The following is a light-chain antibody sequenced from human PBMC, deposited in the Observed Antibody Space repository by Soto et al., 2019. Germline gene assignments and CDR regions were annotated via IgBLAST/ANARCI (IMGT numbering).Light chain of an antibody. CDR2: GAS. V-gene: IGKV3-20*01. Sequence: EIVITQSPGTLSLSPGERVTLPCRASQSVTTNYLAWYQQKPGQAPRLLIYGASRRATGIPDRFSGSGSGTDFTLTISRLEPEDFAVYYCQQYGSSPITFGQGTRLEIK. J-gene: IGKJ5*01. CDR3: QQYGSSPIT. CDR1: QSVTTNY.